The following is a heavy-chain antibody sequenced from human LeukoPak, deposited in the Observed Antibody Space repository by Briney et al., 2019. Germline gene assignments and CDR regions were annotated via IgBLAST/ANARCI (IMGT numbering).Heavy chain of an antibody. J-gene: IGHJ4*02. CDR3: AKGSTVVGVVIRTYLDY. D-gene: IGHD3-3*01. CDR2: IRYDGSNK. CDR1: GFTFSSYG. Sequence: GGSLRLSCAAYGFTFSSYGMHWVRQPQGKGLEWVSFIRYDGSNKYYADSVKGRFTISRDNSKNTLYLQMNSLRAEDTAVYYCAKGSTVVGVVIRTYLDYWGQGTLVTVSS. V-gene: IGHV3-30*02.